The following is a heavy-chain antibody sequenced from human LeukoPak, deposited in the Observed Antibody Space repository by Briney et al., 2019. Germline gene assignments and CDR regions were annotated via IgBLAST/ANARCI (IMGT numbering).Heavy chain of an antibody. CDR2: IKQHGSEK. CDR3: ARGLGYCSGGSCYPYYFDY. J-gene: IGHJ4*02. CDR1: GFTFSSYW. V-gene: IGHV3-7*03. Sequence: GGSLRLSCAASGFTFSSYWMSWVRQAPGKGLEWVANIKQHGSEKYYVDSVKGRFTISRDNAKNSLYLQMNSLRAEDTAVYYCARGLGYCSGGSCYPYYFDYWGQGTLVTVSS. D-gene: IGHD2-15*01.